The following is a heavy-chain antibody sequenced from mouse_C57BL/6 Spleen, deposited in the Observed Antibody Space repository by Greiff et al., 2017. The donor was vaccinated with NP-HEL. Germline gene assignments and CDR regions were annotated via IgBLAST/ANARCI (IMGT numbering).Heavy chain of an antibody. CDR3: ARSGRDSNYVWAMDY. CDR2: IYPRSGNT. D-gene: IGHD2-5*01. CDR1: GYTFTSYG. Sequence: VQLQQSGAELARPGASVKLSCKASGYTFTSYGISWVKPRTGQGLEWIGEIYPRSGNTYSNEKFKGKATLTADKSSSPAYMELRSLTSEDSAVYVCARSGRDSNYVWAMDYWGQGTSVTVSS. V-gene: IGHV1-81*01. J-gene: IGHJ4*01.